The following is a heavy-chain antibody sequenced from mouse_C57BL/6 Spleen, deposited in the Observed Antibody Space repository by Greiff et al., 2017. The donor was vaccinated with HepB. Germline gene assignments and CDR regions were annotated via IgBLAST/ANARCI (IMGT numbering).Heavy chain of an antibody. V-gene: IGHV1-76*01. CDR3: ARLEPLTGHFDY. J-gene: IGHJ2*01. CDR2: IYPGSGNT. Sequence: QVQLKESGAELVRPGASVKLSCKASGYTFTDYYINWVKQRPGQGLEWIARIYPGSGNTYYNEKFKGKATLTAEKSSSTAYMQLSSLTSEDSAVYFCARLEPLTGHFDYWGQGTTLTVSS. CDR1: GYTFTDYY. D-gene: IGHD4-1*01.